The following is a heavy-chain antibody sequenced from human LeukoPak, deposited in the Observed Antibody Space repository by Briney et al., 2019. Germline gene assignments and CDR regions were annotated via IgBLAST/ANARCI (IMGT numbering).Heavy chain of an antibody. CDR3: ARVLVQRRHNYWYFDL. CDR2: IYDSGST. J-gene: IGHJ2*01. CDR1: GGSISIYH. Sequence: PSETLSVTCTVSGGSISIYHWSWVRQPPGKGLEWIGYIYDSGSTSYNPSLKSRVTISVDTSKNQFSLKMSSVTAADTAVYYCARVLVQRRHNYWYFDLWGRGTLVTVSS. D-gene: IGHD3-10*01. V-gene: IGHV4-59*01.